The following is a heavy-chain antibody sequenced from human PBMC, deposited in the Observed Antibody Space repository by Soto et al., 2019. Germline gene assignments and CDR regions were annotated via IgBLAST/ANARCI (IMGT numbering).Heavy chain of an antibody. CDR2: IDPSDSYT. V-gene: IGHV5-10-1*01. D-gene: IGHD5-18*01. Sequence: PGESLKISCKGSGYSFTSYWISWVRQMPGKGLEWMGRIDPSDSYTNYSPSFQGHVTISADKSISTAYPQWSSLKASDTAMYYCARLDTAMVYYYYGMDVWGQGTTVTVSS. CDR3: ARLDTAMVYYYYGMDV. CDR1: GYSFTSYW. J-gene: IGHJ6*02.